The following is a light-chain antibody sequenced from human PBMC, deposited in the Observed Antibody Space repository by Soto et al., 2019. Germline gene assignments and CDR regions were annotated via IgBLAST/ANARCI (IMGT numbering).Light chain of an antibody. CDR2: DAS. Sequence: AIPLTQSPSSLSASVGDRVTITCRASQGISSALAWYQQKPGKAPKLLIYDASSVESGVPSRFSGSGSGTDFTLTISSLQPEDFATYCCLQFNSYPLTFGGGTKVEIK. CDR1: QGISSA. V-gene: IGKV1-13*02. J-gene: IGKJ4*01. CDR3: LQFNSYPLT.